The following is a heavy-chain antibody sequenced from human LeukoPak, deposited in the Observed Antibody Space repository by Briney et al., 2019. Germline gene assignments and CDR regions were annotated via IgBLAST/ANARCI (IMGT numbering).Heavy chain of an antibody. Sequence: SETLSLTCTVSGGSISSSSFYWGWIRQPPGKGLEWIGSIYYSGSTYYNMSLKSRVSISLDTSKNQFSLKLSSVTAADTAVYYCARGLYYDSPLDYWGQGTLVTVSS. D-gene: IGHD3-22*01. J-gene: IGHJ4*02. CDR2: IYYSGST. CDR1: GGSISSSSFY. CDR3: ARGLYYDSPLDY. V-gene: IGHV4-39*07.